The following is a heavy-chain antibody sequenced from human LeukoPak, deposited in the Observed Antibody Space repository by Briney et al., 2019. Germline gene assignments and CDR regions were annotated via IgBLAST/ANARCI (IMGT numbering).Heavy chain of an antibody. D-gene: IGHD3-10*01. CDR2: IKQDGSDK. V-gene: IGHV3-7*01. Sequence: GGSLRLSCAASGFTFRSYWMTWVRQAPGKGLEGVASIKQDGSDKFYVDSVKGRFTISRDNAKNSLYLQMNSLRAEETAVYYCARDPGDYWGQGTLVTVSS. CDR1: GFTFRSYW. J-gene: IGHJ4*02. CDR3: ARDPGDY.